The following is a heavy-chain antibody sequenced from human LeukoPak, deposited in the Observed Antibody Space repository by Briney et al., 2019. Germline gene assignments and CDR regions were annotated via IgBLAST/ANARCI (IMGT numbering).Heavy chain of an antibody. CDR3: ATYSHSSSWYYFDY. V-gene: IGHV4-61*01. CDR1: GGSVSSGSYY. CDR2: IYYSGST. D-gene: IGHD6-13*01. Sequence: SETLSLTCTVSGGSVSSGSYYWSWIRQPPGKGLEWIGYIYYSGSTNYNPSLKSRVTISVDTSKNKFSLKLSSVTAADTAVYYCATYSHSSSWYYFDYWGQGTLVTVSS. J-gene: IGHJ4*02.